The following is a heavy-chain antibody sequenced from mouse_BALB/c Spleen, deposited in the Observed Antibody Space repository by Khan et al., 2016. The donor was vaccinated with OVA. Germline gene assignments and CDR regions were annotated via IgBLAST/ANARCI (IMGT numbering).Heavy chain of an antibody. D-gene: IGHD1-1*01. CDR2: ISYSGYT. CDR3: ARDYGYVEY. Sequence: EVQLQESGPGLVKPSQSLSLTCTVTGYSITSDYAWNWIRQFPGNKLEWMGYISYSGYTSYNPSLKSRISLTRDTSKNQFFLQLNSVTTEDTATEFCARDYGYVEYWGQGTTLTVSS. V-gene: IGHV3-2*02. CDR1: GYSITSDYA. J-gene: IGHJ2*01.